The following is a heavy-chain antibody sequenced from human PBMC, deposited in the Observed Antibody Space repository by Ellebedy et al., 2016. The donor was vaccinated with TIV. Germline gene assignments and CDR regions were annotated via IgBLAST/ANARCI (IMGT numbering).Heavy chain of an antibody. Sequence: PGGSLRLSCAASGFTFSSYSMNWVRQAPGKGLEWVSSISSSSSYIYYADSVKGRFTISRDNAKNSLYLQMNSLRAEDTAVYYCARDVGALWFGETKIDYWGQGTLVTVSS. D-gene: IGHD3-10*01. J-gene: IGHJ4*02. V-gene: IGHV3-21*01. CDR3: ARDVGALWFGETKIDY. CDR2: ISSSSSYI. CDR1: GFTFSSYS.